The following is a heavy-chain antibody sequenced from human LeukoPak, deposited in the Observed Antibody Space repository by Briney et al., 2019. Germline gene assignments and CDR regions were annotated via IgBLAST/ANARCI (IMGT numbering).Heavy chain of an antibody. CDR3: ARGRYRWAPEGNWFDP. J-gene: IGHJ5*02. V-gene: IGHV3-48*02. Sequence: GGSLRLSCIASGFTFRDYSMNWVRQARGKGPEWIAHISSRSTAKYYAESVMGRFTISRDNDMNSLYLQMNSLRDEDTAVYYCARGRYRWAPEGNWFDPWGQGTLVTVSS. CDR1: GFTFRDYS. CDR2: ISSRSTAK. D-gene: IGHD2-2*02.